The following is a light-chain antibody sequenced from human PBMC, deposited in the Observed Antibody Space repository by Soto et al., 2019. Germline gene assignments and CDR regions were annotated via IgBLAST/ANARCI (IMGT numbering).Light chain of an antibody. Sequence: QSALTQPPSASGSPGQSVPISCTGTSREVGGYNYVSWYQQHPGKAPKLMIYGVTKRPSGVPDRFSGSKSGNTASLTVSGLQAEDEAYYYCSSYAGSNNYVFGTGTKLTVL. J-gene: IGLJ1*01. CDR3: SSYAGSNNYV. V-gene: IGLV2-8*01. CDR2: GVT. CDR1: SREVGGYNY.